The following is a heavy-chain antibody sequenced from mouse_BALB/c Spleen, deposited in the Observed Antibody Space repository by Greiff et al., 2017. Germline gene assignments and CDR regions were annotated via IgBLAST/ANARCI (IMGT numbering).Heavy chain of an antibody. J-gene: IGHJ4*01. V-gene: IGHV14-4*02. CDR2: IDPENGDT. CDR1: GFNIKDYY. D-gene: IGHD1-1*01. Sequence: EVQVVESGAELVRSGASVKLSCTASGFNIKDYYMHWVKQRPEQGLEWIGWIDPENGDTEYAPKFQGKATMTADTSSNTAYLQLSSLTSEDTAVYYCNAGYYGTSYAMDYWGQGTSVTVSS. CDR3: NAGYYGTSYAMDY.